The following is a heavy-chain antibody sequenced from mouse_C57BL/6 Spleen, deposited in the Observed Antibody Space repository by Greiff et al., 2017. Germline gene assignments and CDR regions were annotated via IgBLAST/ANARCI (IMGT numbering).Heavy chain of an antibody. D-gene: IGHD2-4*01. J-gene: IGHJ4*01. Sequence: VQLQQSGPELVKPGDSVKISCKASGYSFTGYFMNWVMQSHGKSLEWIGRIIPYNGDTFYNQKFKVKATLTVDKSASTAHMELRSLTSEVSAVYYCARRYDYDVYYAMDYWGQGTSVTVSS. CDR2: IIPYNGDT. CDR1: GYSFTGYF. CDR3: ARRYDYDVYYAMDY. V-gene: IGHV1-20*01.